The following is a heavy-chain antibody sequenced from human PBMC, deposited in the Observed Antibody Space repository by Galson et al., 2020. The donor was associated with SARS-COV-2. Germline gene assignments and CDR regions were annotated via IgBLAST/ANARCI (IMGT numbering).Heavy chain of an antibody. V-gene: IGHV3-7*01. CDR1: GITFSSYW. D-gene: IGHD3-10*01. J-gene: IGHJ6*02. Sequence: QAGGSLRLSCAASGITFSSYWMSWVRQAPGKGLEWVANIKQDGSEKYYVDSVKGRFTISRDNAKNSLYLQMNSLRAEDTAVDYCARDSMVRGGDCYCYGMDVWGRGTTVTGSS. CDR2: IKQDGSEK. CDR3: ARDSMVRGGDCYCYGMDV.